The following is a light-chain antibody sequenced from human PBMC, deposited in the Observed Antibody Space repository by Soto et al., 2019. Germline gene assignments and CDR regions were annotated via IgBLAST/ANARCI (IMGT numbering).Light chain of an antibody. CDR3: QQSETYPLT. CDR2: DAS. V-gene: IGKV1-5*01. J-gene: IGKJ5*01. CDR1: QTISTW. Sequence: DIGMTQSPSTLSASVGDRVTITWGASQTISTWLAWYQHKPGKAPNLLIYDASTLMSGVPSRLRGSGYGTELTITISSLKTGDFATYYCQQSETYPLTFGHGTRLEIK.